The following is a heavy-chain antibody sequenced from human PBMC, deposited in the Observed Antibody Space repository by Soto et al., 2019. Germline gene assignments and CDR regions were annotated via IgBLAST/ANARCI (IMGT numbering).Heavy chain of an antibody. J-gene: IGHJ4*02. CDR2: ISYDGSNK. CDR3: AKDAVGYCSGGSCSRVGY. V-gene: IGHV3-30*18. D-gene: IGHD2-15*01. CDR1: GFTFSSYG. Sequence: GGSLRLSCAASGFTFSSYGMHWVRQAPGKGLEWVAVISYDGSNKYYADSVKGRFTISRDNSKNTLYLQMNSLRAEDTAVYYCAKDAVGYCSGGSCSRVGYWGQGTLVTVSS.